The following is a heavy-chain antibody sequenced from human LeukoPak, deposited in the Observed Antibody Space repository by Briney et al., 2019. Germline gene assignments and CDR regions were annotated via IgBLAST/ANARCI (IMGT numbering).Heavy chain of an antibody. V-gene: IGHV4-34*01. D-gene: IGHD3-22*01. CDR3: AEDSSGYFFY. J-gene: IGHJ4*02. CDR1: GGSFSGYY. CDR2: INHSGST. Sequence: SETLSLTCAVYGGSFSGYYWSWIRQPPGKGLEWIGEINHSGSTNYNPSLKSRVTMSVDTSKNQFSLKLSSVTAADTAVYYCAEDSSGYFFYWGQGTLVTVSS.